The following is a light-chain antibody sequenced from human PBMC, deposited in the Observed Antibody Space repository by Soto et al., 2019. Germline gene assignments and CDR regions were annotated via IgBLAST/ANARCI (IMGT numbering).Light chain of an antibody. J-gene: IGKJ1*01. CDR3: QQYYSYPRT. V-gene: IGKV1-8*01. Sequence: AIRMTQSPSSLSASTGDRVTITCRASQGISSYLAWYQQKPGKAPKLLIYAASTLQSGVPSRFSGSGSGTDFTITISWLQSEVFATYYCQQYYSYPRTFGQGTKVEIK. CDR2: AAS. CDR1: QGISSY.